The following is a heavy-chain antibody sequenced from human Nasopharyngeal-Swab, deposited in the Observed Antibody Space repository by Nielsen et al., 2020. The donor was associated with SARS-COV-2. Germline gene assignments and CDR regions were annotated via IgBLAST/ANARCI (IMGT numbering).Heavy chain of an antibody. J-gene: IGHJ6*02. D-gene: IGHD3-16*01. CDR3: AKAGDHGMDV. CDR1: GGSFRSGPYS. Sequence: LRLSCAVSGGSFRSGPYSWNWIRQHPGKGLEWVACITNSGSTYYNPSLKSRITISVDTSRNQLSLKLSSVAAADTAVYYCAKAGDHGMDVWGQGTTVSVSS. V-gene: IGHV4-31*11. CDR2: ITNSGST.